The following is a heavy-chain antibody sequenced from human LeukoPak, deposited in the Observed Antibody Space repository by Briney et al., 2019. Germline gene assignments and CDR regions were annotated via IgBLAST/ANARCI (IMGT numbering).Heavy chain of an antibody. D-gene: IGHD2-8*01. CDR3: ARLVPYCTNGVCYRDFDY. CDR2: ISAYNGNT. CDR1: GYTFTSYG. V-gene: IGHV1-18*01. J-gene: IGHJ4*02. Sequence: ASVKVSCKASGYTFTSYGISWVRQAPGQGLEWMGWISAYNGNTNYAQKLQGRVTMTTDTSTSTAYMELRSLRSDDTAVYYCARLVPYCTNGVCYRDFDYWGQGTLVTVSS.